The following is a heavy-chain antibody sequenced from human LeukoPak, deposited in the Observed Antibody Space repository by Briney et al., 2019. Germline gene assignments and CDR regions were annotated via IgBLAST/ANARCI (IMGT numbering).Heavy chain of an antibody. CDR2: MNPNSGKT. J-gene: IGHJ4*02. Sequence: ASVKVSCKASGYTFTSYDINWVRQATGQGLEWMGWMNPNSGKTGYAQKFQDRVTMTRNTSISTAYMELSSLRSEDTAVYYCARGRRDSRQFDYWGQGTLVTVSS. CDR3: ARGRRDSRQFDY. V-gene: IGHV1-8*01. CDR1: GYTFTSYD. D-gene: IGHD3-10*01.